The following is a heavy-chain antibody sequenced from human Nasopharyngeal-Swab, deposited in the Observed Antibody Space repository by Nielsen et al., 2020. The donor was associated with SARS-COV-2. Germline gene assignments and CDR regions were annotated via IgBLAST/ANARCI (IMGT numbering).Heavy chain of an antibody. D-gene: IGHD5-24*01. V-gene: IGHV4-34*01. CDR1: GGSFNGFY. CDR2: INHNERT. CDR3: ARAGRVGDAYTGLDV. J-gene: IGHJ6*02. Sequence: SETLSLTCSVSGGSFNGFYWNWIRQAPGKGLEWIGEINHNERTNYNPSLKSRIAMLVDTSNNQVSLKVSSVSAGDTAVYYCARAGRVGDAYTGLDVGGQGTTVTVSS.